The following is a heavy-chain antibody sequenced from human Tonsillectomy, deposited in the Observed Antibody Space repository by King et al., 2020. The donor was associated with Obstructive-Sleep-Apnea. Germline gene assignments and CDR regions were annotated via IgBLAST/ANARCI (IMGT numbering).Heavy chain of an antibody. CDR2: IYIGGST. CDR3: ARDTRGTYGGSFDY. CDR1: GFTVSSNY. Sequence: VQLVESGGGLVQPGGSLRLSCAASGFTVSSNYMSWVRQAPGKGLEWVSVIYIGGSTYYADSVKGRFTITRHNSKNTRYLQMNSLRAEDTAVYYCARDTRGTYGGSFDYWGQGTLVTVSS. V-gene: IGHV3-53*04. J-gene: IGHJ4*02. D-gene: IGHD4-23*01.